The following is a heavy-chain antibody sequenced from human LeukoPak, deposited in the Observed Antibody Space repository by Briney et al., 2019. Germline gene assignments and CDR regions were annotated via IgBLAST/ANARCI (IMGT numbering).Heavy chain of an antibody. CDR1: GYTFTGYY. V-gene: IGHV1-2*02. CDR2: INPNSGGT. CDR3: ARGIVGATTVPLTSFDY. J-gene: IGHJ4*02. Sequence: GASVKVSCKASGYTFTGYYMHWVRQVPGQGLEWMGWINPNSGGTNYAQKFQGRVTMTRDTSISTAYMELSRLRSDDTAVYYCARGIVGATTVPLTSFDYWGQGTLVTVSS. D-gene: IGHD1-26*01.